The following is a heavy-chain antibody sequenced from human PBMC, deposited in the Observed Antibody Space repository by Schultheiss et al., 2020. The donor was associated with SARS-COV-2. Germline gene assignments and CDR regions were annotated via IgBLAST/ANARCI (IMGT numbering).Heavy chain of an antibody. J-gene: IGHJ4*02. D-gene: IGHD3-22*01. CDR1: GFTVSSNE. Sequence: GGSLRLSCAASGFTVSSNEMSWVRQAPGKGLEWVSAISGSGGSTYYADSVKGRFTISRDNSKNTLYLQMNSLRAEDTAVYYCARGTPEGYYDSSGLFDYWGQGTLVTVSS. CDR3: ARGTPEGYYDSSGLFDY. V-gene: IGHV3-23*01. CDR2: ISGSGGST.